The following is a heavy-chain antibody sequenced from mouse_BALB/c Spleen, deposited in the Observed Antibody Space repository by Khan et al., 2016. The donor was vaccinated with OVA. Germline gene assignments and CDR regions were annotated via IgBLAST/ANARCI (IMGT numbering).Heavy chain of an antibody. J-gene: IGHJ1*01. D-gene: IGHD1-1*02. Sequence: QIQLVQSGPEVKKPGETVKISCKASGYSFTNYGMNWVRQAPGKGLKWMGWINTYTGEPTYADDFKGRFAFSLETSASTAYLQINNLKNEDTATEVCASGGYWYFDVWGAGTTVTVSS. CDR3: ASGGYWYFDV. V-gene: IGHV9-3-1*01. CDR2: INTYTGEP. CDR1: GYSFTNYG.